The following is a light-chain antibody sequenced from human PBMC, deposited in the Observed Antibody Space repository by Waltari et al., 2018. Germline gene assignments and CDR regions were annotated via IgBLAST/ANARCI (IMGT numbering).Light chain of an antibody. CDR1: HSSSSSH. V-gene: IGKV3-20*01. CDR3: QQYGSSPPGTT. Sequence: EIVLTQSPDHLSLSPGARATLPCRASHSSSSSHLAWYQQKPGQAPRLLIYGASSRAAGIPDRFSGSGSGTDFTLIISRLEPEDFAVYYCQQYGSSPPGTTFGQGTKVEIK. J-gene: IGKJ1*01. CDR2: GAS.